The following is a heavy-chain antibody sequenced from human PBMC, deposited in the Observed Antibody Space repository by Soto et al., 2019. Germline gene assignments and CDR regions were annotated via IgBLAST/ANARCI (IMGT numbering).Heavy chain of an antibody. J-gene: IGHJ4*02. D-gene: IGHD3-10*01. CDR2: IIPIFGTP. V-gene: IGHV1-69*13. CDR3: ARDRDDYGSGNYYNRIYF. Sequence: GASVKVSCKASGGIFSTYAISWLRQAPWQGLEWMGGIIPIFGTPNYAQRFQGRVTITADESTSTAYMELSRLRSEDTAVYYCARDRDDYGSGNYYNRIYFWGQGTLVTVS. CDR1: GGIFSTYA.